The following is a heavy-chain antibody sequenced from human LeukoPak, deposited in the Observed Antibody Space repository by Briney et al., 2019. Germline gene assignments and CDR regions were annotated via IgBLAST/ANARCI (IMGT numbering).Heavy chain of an antibody. CDR3: ARGFTGWVTSPIDY. D-gene: IGHD2-2*01. CDR1: GFTFSSYE. Sequence: GGSLRLSCAASGFTFSSYEMNWVRQAPVKGLEWVSYISSSGSTIYYADSVKGRFTISRDNAKNSLYLQMNSMRDEDTAVYYCARGFTGWVTSPIDYWGQGTLVTVSS. J-gene: IGHJ4*02. V-gene: IGHV3-48*03. CDR2: ISSSGSTI.